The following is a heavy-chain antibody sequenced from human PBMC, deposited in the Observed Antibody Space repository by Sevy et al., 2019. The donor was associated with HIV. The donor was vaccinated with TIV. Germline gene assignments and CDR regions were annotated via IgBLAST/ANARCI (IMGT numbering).Heavy chain of an antibody. Sequence: GGSLRLSCAASGFTFDDYAMHWVRQAPGKGLEWVSGISWNSGSIGYADSVKGRFTISRDNAKNSLYLQMNSLRAEDTAVYYCAKVRDYYDSSGYFDYWGQGTLVTVSS. V-gene: IGHV3-9*01. CDR2: ISWNSGSI. D-gene: IGHD3-22*01. CDR3: AKVRDYYDSSGYFDY. CDR1: GFTFDDYA. J-gene: IGHJ4*02.